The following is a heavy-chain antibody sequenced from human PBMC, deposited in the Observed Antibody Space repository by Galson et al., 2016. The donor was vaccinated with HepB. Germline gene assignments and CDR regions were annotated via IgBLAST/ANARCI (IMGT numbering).Heavy chain of an antibody. CDR2: ISNDGTKR. V-gene: IGHV3-30-3*01. Sequence: SLRLSCAASGFSFSRHAMHWVRQAPGKGLEWVAVISNDGTKRYYTDSVKGRFSISRDNSKNTLYVQMNTLRTEDTAVYYCARSAGGLMAQGISDCFDFWGQGTLVTVSS. D-gene: IGHD3-3*02. CDR1: GFSFSRHA. J-gene: IGHJ4*02. CDR3: ARSAGGLMAQGISDCFDF.